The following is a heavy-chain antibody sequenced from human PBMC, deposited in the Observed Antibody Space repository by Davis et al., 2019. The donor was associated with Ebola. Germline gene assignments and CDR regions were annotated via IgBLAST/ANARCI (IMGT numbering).Heavy chain of an antibody. Sequence: GESLKISCAASGFTVSSNYMSWVRQAPGKGLEWVSVIYSGGSTYYADSVKGRFTISRHNSKNTLYLQMNSLRAEDTAVYYCARDREYYDFWSGYYSYYYYGMDVWGQGTTVTVSS. CDR3: ARDREYYDFWSGYYSYYYYGMDV. CDR1: GFTVSSNY. D-gene: IGHD3-3*01. J-gene: IGHJ6*02. V-gene: IGHV3-53*01. CDR2: IYSGGST.